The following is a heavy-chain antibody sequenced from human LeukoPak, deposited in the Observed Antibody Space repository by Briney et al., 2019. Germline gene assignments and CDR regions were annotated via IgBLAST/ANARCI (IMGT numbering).Heavy chain of an antibody. CDR3: ARLRVSGSYLYYFDY. CDR2: ILTSGTT. CDR1: NGSISSYH. D-gene: IGHD1-26*01. V-gene: IGHV4-4*09. Sequence: SETLSLTCTVSNGSISSYHWSWVRQPPGKGLEWIGYILTSGTTNYNPSLKSRLTISIDTSKNQFTLKLSSVTAADTAVYYCARLRVSGSYLYYFDYWGQGTLVTVSS. J-gene: IGHJ4*02.